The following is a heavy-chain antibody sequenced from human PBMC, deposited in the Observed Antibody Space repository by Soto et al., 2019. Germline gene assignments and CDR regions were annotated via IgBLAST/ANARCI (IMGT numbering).Heavy chain of an antibody. D-gene: IGHD6-13*01. J-gene: IGHJ5*02. V-gene: IGHV3-48*01. CDR1: GFSFGDYG. CDR3: ARVASSSYFDWFDP. Sequence: GGSLRLSCKTSGFSFGDYGMNWVRQAPGRGLEWISYISKTSITIYYADSVRGRFSVSRNNGDNSMTLQMTSLRVEDTGFYYCARVASSSYFDWFDPWGQGTLVTVSS. CDR2: ISKTSITI.